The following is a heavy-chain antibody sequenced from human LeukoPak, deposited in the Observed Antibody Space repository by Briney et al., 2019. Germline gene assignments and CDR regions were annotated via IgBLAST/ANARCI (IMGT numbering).Heavy chain of an antibody. Sequence: GGSLRLSCAASGFALSSHWMTWVRQVPGRGPEWVASVNRDGSETYYLDSVKGRFTISKDNAKNSLYLQMNSLRAEDTALYHCARNNGMDVWGQGTTVIVSS. CDR2: VNRDGSET. CDR3: ARNNGMDV. CDR1: GFALSSHW. V-gene: IGHV3-7*03. J-gene: IGHJ6*02.